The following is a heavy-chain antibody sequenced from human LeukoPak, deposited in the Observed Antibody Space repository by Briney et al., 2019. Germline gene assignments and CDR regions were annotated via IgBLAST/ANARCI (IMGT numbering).Heavy chain of an antibody. CDR1: GGSFSGYY. V-gene: IGHV4-34*01. J-gene: IGHJ4*02. CDR2: INHSGST. CDR3: ALVGATRGYYFDY. D-gene: IGHD1-26*01. Sequence: SETLSLTCAVYGGSFSGYYWSWIRQPPGKGLEWIGEINHSGSTNYNPSLKSRVTISVDTSKNQFSLKLSSVTATDTAVYYCALVGATRGYYFDYWGQGTLVTVSS.